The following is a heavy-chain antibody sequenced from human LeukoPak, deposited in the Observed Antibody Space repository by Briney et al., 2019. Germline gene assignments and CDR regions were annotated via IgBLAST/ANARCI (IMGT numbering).Heavy chain of an antibody. V-gene: IGHV3-23*01. CDR2: KSGSGGPT. D-gene: IGHD2-8*01. CDR1: GYTLSSHA. J-gene: IGHJ4*02. Sequence: GGSLRLSCAASGYTLSSHAMSWVRQAPAKGLEWVSGKSGSGGPTYYAESVKGEFTIYRDKYHNTLYVLMDSLKAEGTAVYYCAKDKYWTNGICYFDYWGQGTLVTVSS. CDR3: AKDKYWTNGICYFDY.